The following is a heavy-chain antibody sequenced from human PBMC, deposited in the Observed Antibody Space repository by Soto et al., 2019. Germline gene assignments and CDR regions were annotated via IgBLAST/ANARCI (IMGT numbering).Heavy chain of an antibody. CDR3: ARFNRYGSGNDY. Sequence: GGSLRLSCAASGFTVSSNYMSWVRQAPGKGLEWVSVIYSGGSTYYADSVKGRFTISRDNSKNTLYLQMNSLRAEDTAVYYCARFNRYGSGNDYWGQGTLVTVSS. J-gene: IGHJ4*02. CDR2: IYSGGST. V-gene: IGHV3-66*01. D-gene: IGHD3-10*01. CDR1: GFTVSSNY.